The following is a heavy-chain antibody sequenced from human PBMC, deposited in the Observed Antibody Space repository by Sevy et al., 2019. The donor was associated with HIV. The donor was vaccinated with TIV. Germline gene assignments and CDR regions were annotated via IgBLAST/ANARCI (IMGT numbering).Heavy chain of an antibody. D-gene: IGHD2-2*01. CDR3: ARDPSLFIVVVPADYYYYYGMDV. J-gene: IGHJ6*02. V-gene: IGHV3-30*04. Sequence: GGSLRLSCAASGFTFSSYAMHWVRQAPGKGLEWVAVISYDGSNKYYADSVKGRFTISRDNSKKTLYLQMNSLRAEDTAVYYCARDPSLFIVVVPADYYYYYGMDVWGQGTTVTVSS. CDR1: GFTFSSYA. CDR2: ISYDGSNK.